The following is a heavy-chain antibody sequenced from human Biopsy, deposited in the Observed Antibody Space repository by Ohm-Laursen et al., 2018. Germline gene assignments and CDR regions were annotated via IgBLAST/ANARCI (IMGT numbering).Heavy chain of an antibody. V-gene: IGHV4-59*02. Sequence: TLSLTCTVSGDSVTKYYWSWIRQLPGKGLEWIGHIYYSVMTNYNPSLQSRVSISVDTSRNQVSLTLSSVTAADTAVYYCARDSGILSYGNFKYYHYYGMDVWGQGTKVTVSS. CDR2: IYYSVMT. J-gene: IGHJ6*02. CDR1: GDSVTKYY. D-gene: IGHD4-11*01. CDR3: ARDSGILSYGNFKYYHYYGMDV.